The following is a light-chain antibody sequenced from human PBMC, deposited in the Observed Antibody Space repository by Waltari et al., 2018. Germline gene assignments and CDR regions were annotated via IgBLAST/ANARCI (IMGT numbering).Light chain of an antibody. V-gene: IGLV1-44*01. CDR2: STT. CDR3: GAWDDGVKEWV. Sequence: QSVLTQPPSASGTPGRRVTISCSGPIYNIEIHTVNWYQQFPGSDPKLLIFSTTQRPSGVPDRFSASKSGTSASLAINGLQAADEADYYCGAWDDGVKEWVFGGGTKLTVL. CDR1: IYNIEIHT. J-gene: IGLJ3*02.